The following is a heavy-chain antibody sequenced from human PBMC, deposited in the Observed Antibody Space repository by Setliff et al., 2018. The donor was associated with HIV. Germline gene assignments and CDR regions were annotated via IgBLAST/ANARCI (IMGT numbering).Heavy chain of an antibody. Sequence: GESLKISCAASGFTFSSYAMHWVRQAPGKGLEWVAVISYDGINKYYADSVKSRFTISRDNSKNTLYLQMNSLRAEDTAVYYCARERLRFLEWLPLDYWGQGTLVTVSS. CDR3: ARERLRFLEWLPLDY. CDR2: ISYDGINK. D-gene: IGHD3-3*01. J-gene: IGHJ4*02. V-gene: IGHV3-30*04. CDR1: GFTFSSYA.